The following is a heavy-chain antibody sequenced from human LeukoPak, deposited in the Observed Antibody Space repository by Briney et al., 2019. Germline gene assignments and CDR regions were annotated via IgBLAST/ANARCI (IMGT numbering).Heavy chain of an antibody. Sequence: PGGSLRLSCAASRFTFSSYAMNWVRQAPGKGLEWGSAISNSGVSTYYADSVKGRFTISRDNSKNTLYLQVDSLRAEDTAVYYCARMSSTEIYYFYYMDVWGKGTTVTVSS. CDR1: RFTFSSYA. J-gene: IGHJ6*03. CDR3: ARMSSTEIYYFYYMDV. CDR2: ISNSGVST. D-gene: IGHD6-6*01. V-gene: IGHV3-23*01.